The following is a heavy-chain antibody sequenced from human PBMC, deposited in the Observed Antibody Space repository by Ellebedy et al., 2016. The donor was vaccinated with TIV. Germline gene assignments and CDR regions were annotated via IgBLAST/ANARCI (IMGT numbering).Heavy chain of an antibody. CDR2: IKQDGSEK. V-gene: IGHV3-7*03. CDR3: ARARFDP. Sequence: GESLKISRAASGFTFSSYWMHWVRQAPGKGLEWVANIKQDGSEKYYVDSVKGRFTISRDNAKNSLYLQMDSLRAEDTAVYYCARARFDPWGQGTLVTVSS. J-gene: IGHJ5*02. CDR1: GFTFSSYW.